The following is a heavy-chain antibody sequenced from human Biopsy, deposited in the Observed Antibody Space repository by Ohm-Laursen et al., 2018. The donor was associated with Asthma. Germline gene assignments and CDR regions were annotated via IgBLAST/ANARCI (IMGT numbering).Heavy chain of an antibody. J-gene: IGHJ4*02. V-gene: IGHV3-23*01. Sequence: SLRLSCAASGFAFSNSSMTWVRQAPGKGLEWVSSISASGVRTFYADSVKGRFTVSRDSSRNTLHLQMNSLRAEDTAVYYCAKDVFPGWELRRGPDYWGQGTLVTVSS. CDR1: GFAFSNSS. CDR3: AKDVFPGWELRRGPDY. D-gene: IGHD1-26*01. CDR2: ISASGVRT.